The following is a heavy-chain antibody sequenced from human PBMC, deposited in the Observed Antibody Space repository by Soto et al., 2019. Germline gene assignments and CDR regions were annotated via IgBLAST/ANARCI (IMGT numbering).Heavy chain of an antibody. J-gene: IGHJ4*02. CDR3: ARSLGNGYGDYFDY. CDR1: GGSISSGGYY. Sequence: QVQLQESGPGLVKPSQTLSLTCTVSGGSISSGGYYWSWIRQHPGKGLEWIGYMYYSGSTYYNPSLKSRVTISVDTYKNQFHLKHSSVTAADTAVYYCARSLGNGYGDYFDYWGQGTLVTVSS. D-gene: IGHD4-17*01. V-gene: IGHV4-31*03. CDR2: MYYSGST.